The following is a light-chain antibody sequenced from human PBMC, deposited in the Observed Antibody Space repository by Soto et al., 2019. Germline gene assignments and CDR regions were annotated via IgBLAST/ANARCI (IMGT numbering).Light chain of an antibody. Sequence: EIVMTQSPATLSVSPRERATLSCRASQSVSSNLAWYQLKFGQAPRLLIYGTSTRATGIPARFSGSGSGTDFTLTISSLQSEDFAVYFCQQYYNSPTFGQGTKVEIK. CDR2: GTS. CDR1: QSVSSN. J-gene: IGKJ1*01. V-gene: IGKV3D-15*01. CDR3: QQYYNSPT.